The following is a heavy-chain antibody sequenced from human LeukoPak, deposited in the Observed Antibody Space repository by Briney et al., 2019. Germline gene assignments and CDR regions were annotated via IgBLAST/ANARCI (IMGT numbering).Heavy chain of an antibody. CDR1: GFTFSRYS. J-gene: IGHJ6*03. V-gene: IGHV3-21*01. Sequence: TGGSLRLSCADSGFTFSRYSMNWVREAQGKGVEWVSSISSSSSYKYYADSVKGGFTISRENANNSLSLQMNSLRAEDTAVYYCARDREQTNYYYYYMDVWGKGTTVTVSS. CDR3: ARDREQTNYYYYYMDV. CDR2: ISSSSSYK. D-gene: IGHD1-26*01.